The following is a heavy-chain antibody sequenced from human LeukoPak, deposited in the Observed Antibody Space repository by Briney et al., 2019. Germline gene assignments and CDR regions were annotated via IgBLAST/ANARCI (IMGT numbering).Heavy chain of an antibody. V-gene: IGHV3-23*01. CDR1: GFTFSSYA. D-gene: IGHD3-10*01. J-gene: IGHJ4*02. Sequence: PGGSLRLSCAASGFTFSSYAMSWVRQAPGKGLEWVSAISGSGGSTYYADSVKGRFTISRDNSKNTLYLQMNSLRAEDTAVYYCAKIRRGPDYYGSGSYVWWGQGTLVTVSS. CDR3: AKIRRGPDYYGSGSYVW. CDR2: ISGSGGST.